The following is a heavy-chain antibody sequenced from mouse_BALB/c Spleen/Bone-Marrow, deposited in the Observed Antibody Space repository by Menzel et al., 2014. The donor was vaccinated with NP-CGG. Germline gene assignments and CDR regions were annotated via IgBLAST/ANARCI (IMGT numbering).Heavy chain of an antibody. CDR1: GFSLSRYS. CDR3: ARTGNYPAWFAY. J-gene: IGHJ3*01. Sequence: VQLVESGPGLVAPSQSPSITCTVSGFSLSRYSVHWVRRPPGKGLEWLGMIWGGGSTDYNSALKSRLSISKDNSKSXFFLKMNSLQTDDTAMYYCARTGNYPAWFAYRGQGTLVTVSA. CDR2: IWGGGST. D-gene: IGHD2-1*01. V-gene: IGHV2-6-4*01.